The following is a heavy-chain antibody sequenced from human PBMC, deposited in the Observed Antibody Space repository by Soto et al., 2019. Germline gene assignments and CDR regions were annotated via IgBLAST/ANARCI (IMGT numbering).Heavy chain of an antibody. CDR3: ARTQTNDY. J-gene: IGHJ4*02. Sequence: GASVKVSCKASGYTFTGYYIHWVRQAPGQGLEWMGWINTNSGGTNYAQEFQGRVTMTRDTSISTAYMELSRLTSDDTAVYYCARTQTNDYWGQGTLVTVSS. CDR1: GYTFTGYY. V-gene: IGHV1-2*02. CDR2: INTNSGGT.